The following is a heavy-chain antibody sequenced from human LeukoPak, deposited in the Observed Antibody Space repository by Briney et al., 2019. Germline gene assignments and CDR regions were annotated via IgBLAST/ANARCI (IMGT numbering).Heavy chain of an antibody. J-gene: IGHJ2*01. Sequence: GGSLRLSCAVSGFMFSDYGMSWIRQAPGKGLEWVSFISSGSSSIYYEDSVKGRSTISRDNAKNSVFLQMNNLRAEDTAVYYCVRSRSARYWYFDLWGRGTLVTVSS. CDR2: ISSGSSSI. CDR1: GFMFSDYG. CDR3: VRSRSARYWYFDL. V-gene: IGHV3-11*01.